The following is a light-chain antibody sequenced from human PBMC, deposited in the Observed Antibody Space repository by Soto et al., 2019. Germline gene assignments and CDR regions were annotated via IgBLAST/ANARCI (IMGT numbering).Light chain of an antibody. Sequence: DIQMTQSPSTLSASVGDRVTITCRASQSISSWLAWYQQKPGKAPRLLIYKASNLHSGVPSRFSGSGSGTEFALTISSLQPDDSATYYCQEYNSNSYTFGQGTKLEI. CDR3: QEYNSNSYT. CDR2: KAS. J-gene: IGKJ2*01. CDR1: QSISSW. V-gene: IGKV1-5*03.